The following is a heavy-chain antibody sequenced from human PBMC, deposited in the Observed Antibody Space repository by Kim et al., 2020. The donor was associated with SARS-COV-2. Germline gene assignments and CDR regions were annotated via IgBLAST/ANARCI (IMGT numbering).Heavy chain of an antibody. J-gene: IGHJ6*02. CDR1: GFTFSSYS. CDR3: ARDRKTYDILTGHAFGYYGMDV. CDR2: ISSSSSYI. Sequence: GGSLRLSCAASGFTFSSYSMNWVRQAPGKGLEWVSSISSSSSYIYYADSVKGRFTISRDNAKNSLYLQMNSLRAEDTAVYYCARDRKTYDILTGHAFGYYGMDVWGQGTTVTVSS. D-gene: IGHD3-9*01. V-gene: IGHV3-21*01.